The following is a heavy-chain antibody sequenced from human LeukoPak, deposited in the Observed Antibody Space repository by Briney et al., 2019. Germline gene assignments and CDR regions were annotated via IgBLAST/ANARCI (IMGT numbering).Heavy chain of an antibody. V-gene: IGHV4-34*01. J-gene: IGHJ6*03. CDR1: GYSITSAYY. D-gene: IGHD3-16*01. CDR2: INHSGST. Sequence: SETLSLTCTVSGYSITSAYYWSWIRQPPGKGLEWIGEINHSGSTNYNPSLKSRVTISVDTSKNQFSLKLSSVTAADTAVYYCARGRKGVYYYYYYMDVWGKGTTVTVSS. CDR3: ARGRKGVYYYYYYMDV.